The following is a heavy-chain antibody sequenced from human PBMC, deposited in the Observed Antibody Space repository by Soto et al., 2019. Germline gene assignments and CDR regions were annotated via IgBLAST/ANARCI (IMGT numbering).Heavy chain of an antibody. CDR3: ARGRGYSYGPYYFDF. Sequence: SETLSLTCTVSGGSISSEGYYWSWFRQLPGKGLEWVGDIYYSGSTYYNPSLKSRLTISGDASKNQFSLKLGSVTAADTALYYCARGRGYSYGPYYFDFWGQGTLVTVSS. D-gene: IGHD5-18*01. CDR2: IYYSGST. J-gene: IGHJ4*02. CDR1: GGSISSEGYY. V-gene: IGHV4-31*03.